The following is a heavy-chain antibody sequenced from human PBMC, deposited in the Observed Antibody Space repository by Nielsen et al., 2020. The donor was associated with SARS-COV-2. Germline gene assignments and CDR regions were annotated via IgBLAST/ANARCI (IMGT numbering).Heavy chain of an antibody. CDR3: AKEGHWVFDY. J-gene: IGHJ4*02. CDR1: GFTFSSHA. CDR2: ISGSSDTT. D-gene: IGHD7-27*01. V-gene: IGHV3-23*01. Sequence: GESLKISCAASGFTFSSHAMSWVRQTPGEGLEWVSTISGSSDTTDSADSLKGRFTISRDNSQNTLYLQMNSLRAEDTAVYYCAKEGHWVFDYWGQGTLVTVSS.